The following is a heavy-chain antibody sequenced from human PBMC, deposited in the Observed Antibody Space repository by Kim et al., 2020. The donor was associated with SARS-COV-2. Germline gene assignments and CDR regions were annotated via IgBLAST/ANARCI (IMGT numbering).Heavy chain of an antibody. D-gene: IGHD3-10*01. CDR2: INHSGST. V-gene: IGHV4-34*01. CDR1: GGSFSGYY. CDR3: ARFHMVRAEVVSYFDY. J-gene: IGHJ4*02. Sequence: SETLSLTCAVYGGSFSGYYWSWIRQPPGKGLEWIGEINHSGSTNYNPSLKSRVTISVDTSKNQFSLKLSSVTAADTGVYYCARFHMVRAEVVSYFDYWGQGTLVTVSS.